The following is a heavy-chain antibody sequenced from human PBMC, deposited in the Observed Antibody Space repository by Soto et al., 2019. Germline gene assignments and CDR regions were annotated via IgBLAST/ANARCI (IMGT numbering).Heavy chain of an antibody. CDR3: ARDHPWYYYDSSYFDY. Sequence: ASVKVSCKASGYTFTSYGISWVRQAPGQGLEWMGWISAYNGNTNYAQKLQGRVTMTTDTSTSTAYMELRSLRSDDTAVYYCARDHPWYYYDSSYFDYWGQGTLVTVSS. CDR2: ISAYNGNT. CDR1: GYTFTSYG. J-gene: IGHJ4*02. V-gene: IGHV1-18*01. D-gene: IGHD3-22*01.